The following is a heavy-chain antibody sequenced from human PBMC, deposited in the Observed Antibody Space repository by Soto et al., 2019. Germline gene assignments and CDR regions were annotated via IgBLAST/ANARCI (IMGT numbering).Heavy chain of an antibody. J-gene: IGHJ6*02. CDR3: ARDVSGPGATYVMDV. V-gene: IGHV1-69*13. D-gene: IGHD2-2*01. Sequence: SVKVSCKASGDTFSSYAISWVRQAPGKGLEWMGKIIPTFGRTNYAQKFQGRLTISADDSTSTAYMELTSLTYDDTAVYYRARDVSGPGATYVMDVWGQGTTVTVSS. CDR2: IIPTFGRT. CDR1: GDTFSSYA.